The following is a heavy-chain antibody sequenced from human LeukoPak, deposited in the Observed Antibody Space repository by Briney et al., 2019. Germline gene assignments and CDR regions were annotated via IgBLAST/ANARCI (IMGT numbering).Heavy chain of an antibody. D-gene: IGHD3-3*01. CDR2: INSDGSST. CDR3: AQSGYYGNWFDL. V-gene: IGHV3-74*01. CDR1: GFTFSSLW. J-gene: IGHJ5*02. Sequence: PGGSLRLSCAASGFTFSSLWMHWVRQAPGKGLVWVSRINSDGSSTTYADSVKGRFTISRDNAKNTLYLQMNSLRAEDTAVYYCAQSGYYGNWFDLWGQGTLVTVSS.